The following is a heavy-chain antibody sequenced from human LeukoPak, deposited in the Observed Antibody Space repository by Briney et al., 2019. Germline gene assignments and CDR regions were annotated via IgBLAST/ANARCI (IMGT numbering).Heavy chain of an antibody. CDR3: ARASGSYGSGSYYYSGMDV. CDR1: GYSIGSGFY. V-gene: IGHV4-38-2*01. D-gene: IGHD3-10*01. J-gene: IGHJ6*04. Sequence: SETLSLTCAVSGYSIGSGFYWGWIRQPPGKGLEWIGSIFHSGSTYYNPSLKSRVTISVDTSKNQFSLKLSSVTAANTALYYCARASGSYGSGSYYYSGMDVWGKGTTVTVSS. CDR2: IFHSGST.